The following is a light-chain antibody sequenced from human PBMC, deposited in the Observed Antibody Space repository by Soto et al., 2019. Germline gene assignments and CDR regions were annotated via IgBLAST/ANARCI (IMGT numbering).Light chain of an antibody. CDR1: SSDVGDYNF. V-gene: IGLV2-14*03. J-gene: IGLJ1*01. CDR2: NVN. Sequence: QSALTQPASVSGSPGQSITISCTGSSSDVGDYNFVSWYQQHPGKAPKLVIYNVNNRPSGVSNRFSGSKSTNTASLIISGLQAEDEALYFCSSNASRENVVFGSGTKVTVL. CDR3: SSNASRENVV.